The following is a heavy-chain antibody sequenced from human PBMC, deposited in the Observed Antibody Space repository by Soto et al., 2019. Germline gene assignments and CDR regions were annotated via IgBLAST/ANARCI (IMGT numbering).Heavy chain of an antibody. J-gene: IGHJ4*02. V-gene: IGHV4-34*01. CDR1: GGSFSGYD. D-gene: IGHD3-3*01. CDR3: ERDFWVSATLAY. Sequence: VQLQQWGAGLLKPSETLSLTCAVYGGSFSGYDWSGIRQPPGKGLEWIGDINHSVSTNYNPSLKSRVTIQVDTSKNHFSLKLSSVTAADTAVYYCERDFWVSATLAYWVQGTLVTVSS. CDR2: INHSVST.